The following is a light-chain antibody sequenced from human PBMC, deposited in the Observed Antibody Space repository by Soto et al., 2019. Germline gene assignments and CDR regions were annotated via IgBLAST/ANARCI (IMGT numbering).Light chain of an antibody. CDR1: SSDVGGYNY. CDR3: SSYAGYNILYV. J-gene: IGLJ1*01. CDR2: EVS. V-gene: IGLV2-8*01. Sequence: QSALTQPPSASGSPGQSVTISCTGTSSDVGGYNYVSWYQQHPGNAPRLMIYEVSKRPSGVPDRFSGSKSGNTASLTVSGLQAEDEADYYCSSYAGYNILYVFGTGTKLTVL.